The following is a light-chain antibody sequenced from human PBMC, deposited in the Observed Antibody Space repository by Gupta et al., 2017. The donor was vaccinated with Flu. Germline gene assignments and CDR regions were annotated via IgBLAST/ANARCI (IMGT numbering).Light chain of an antibody. CDR1: QSVLYSSNNKNY. Sequence: NCKSSQSVLYSSNNKNYLAWYQHKPGQPPKLLIYWASTRESGVPDRFNGSGSGTDFTLTISSLQAEDVAVYYCQQYYSTPWTFSQGTKVEIK. CDR3: QQYYSTPWT. CDR2: WAS. J-gene: IGKJ1*01. V-gene: IGKV4-1*01.